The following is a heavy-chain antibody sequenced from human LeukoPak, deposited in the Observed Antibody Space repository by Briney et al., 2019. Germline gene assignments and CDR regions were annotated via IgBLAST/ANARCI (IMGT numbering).Heavy chain of an antibody. V-gene: IGHV3-30*02. CDR2: IRYVGINK. J-gene: IGHJ6*03. CDR1: GFTFSTYG. Sequence: GGSLRLSCAASGFTFSTYGMHWVRQAPGKGLEWVSFIRYVGINKYYADSVKGRFTISRDNSKNTLYLQMNSLRAEDTAVYYCAKVRVARYMDVWGEGTTVTISS. CDR3: AKVRVARYMDV.